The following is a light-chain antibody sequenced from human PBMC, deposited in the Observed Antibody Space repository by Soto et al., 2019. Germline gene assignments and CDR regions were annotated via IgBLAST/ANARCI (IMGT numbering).Light chain of an antibody. Sequence: SYELTQPPSVSVSPGQTASITCSGGKLGDKYACWYQQKPGQSPVLVIYQDSKRPSGIPERFSGSNSGNTATLTISGTQAMDEADYYCQAWVSTTVVFGGGTKVTVL. CDR1: KLGDKY. J-gene: IGLJ2*01. V-gene: IGLV3-1*01. CDR3: QAWVSTTVV. CDR2: QDS.